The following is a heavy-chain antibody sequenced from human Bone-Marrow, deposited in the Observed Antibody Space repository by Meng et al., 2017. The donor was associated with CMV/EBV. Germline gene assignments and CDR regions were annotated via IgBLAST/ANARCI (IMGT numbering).Heavy chain of an antibody. J-gene: IGHJ4*02. D-gene: IGHD3-16*01. CDR1: GYTFSSYA. Sequence: AASGYTFSSYARHWVRQAPGKGLEWVAVISYDGSNKYYADSVKGRFTISRDNSKNTLYLQMNSLRAEDTAVYYCARDERGVGGFDYWGQGTLVTVSS. CDR2: ISYDGSNK. V-gene: IGHV3-30*04. CDR3: ARDERGVGGFDY.